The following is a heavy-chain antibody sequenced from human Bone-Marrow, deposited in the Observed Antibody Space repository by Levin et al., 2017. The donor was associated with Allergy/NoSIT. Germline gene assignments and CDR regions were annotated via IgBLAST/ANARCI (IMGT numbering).Heavy chain of an antibody. V-gene: IGHV5-51*01. CDR1: GYSFTNYW. CDR2: IYPGDSDT. CDR3: ARHSSSWSDNWFDT. D-gene: IGHD6-13*01. Sequence: HGESLKISCKGSGYSFTNYWIGWVRQMPGKGLEWMGIIYPGDSDTRYSPSFQGQVTISVDKSIGTAYLQWSSLKASDTAIYYCARHSSSWSDNWFDTWGQGTLVIVSP. J-gene: IGHJ5*02.